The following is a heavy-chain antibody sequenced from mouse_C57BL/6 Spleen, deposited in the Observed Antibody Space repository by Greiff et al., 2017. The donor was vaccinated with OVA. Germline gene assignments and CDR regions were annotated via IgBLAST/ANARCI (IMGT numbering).Heavy chain of an antibody. CDR3: AGDYSNYRFAY. V-gene: IGHV1-72*01. D-gene: IGHD2-5*01. CDR2: IDPNSGGT. CDR1: GYTFTSYW. Sequence: QVHVKQPGAELVKPGASVKLSCKASGYTFTSYWMHWVKQRPGRGLEWIGRIDPNSGGTKYNEKFKSKATLTVDKPSSTAYMQLSSLTSEDSAVYYCAGDYSNYRFAYWGQGTLVTVSA. J-gene: IGHJ3*01.